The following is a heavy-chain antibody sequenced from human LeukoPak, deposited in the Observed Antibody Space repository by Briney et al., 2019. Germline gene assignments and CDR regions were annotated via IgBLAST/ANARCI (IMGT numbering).Heavy chain of an antibody. D-gene: IGHD6-6*01. Sequence: SQTLSLTCTVSGGSISSGSYYWSWIRQPAGKGLEWIGRIYTSGSTNYNPSLKSRVTISVDTSKNQFSLKVNSVTAADTAVYYCARRGYSSSQGAFDIWGQGTMVTVSS. CDR2: IYTSGST. J-gene: IGHJ3*02. CDR3: ARRGYSSSQGAFDI. V-gene: IGHV4-61*02. CDR1: GGSISSGSYY.